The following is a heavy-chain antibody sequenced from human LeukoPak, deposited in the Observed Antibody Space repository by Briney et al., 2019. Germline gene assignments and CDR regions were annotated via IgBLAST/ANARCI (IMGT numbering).Heavy chain of an antibody. CDR3: ARVGVRGVMPDAFDI. V-gene: IGHV1-18*04. CDR2: ISAYNGNT. J-gene: IGHJ3*02. Sequence: GASVKVSCKAPGYTFTSYGISWVRQAPGQGLEWMGWISAYNGNTNYAQKLQGRVTMTTDTSTSTAYMELRSLRSDDTAVYYCARVGVRGVMPDAFDIWGQGTMVTVSS. D-gene: IGHD3-10*01. CDR1: GYTFTSYG.